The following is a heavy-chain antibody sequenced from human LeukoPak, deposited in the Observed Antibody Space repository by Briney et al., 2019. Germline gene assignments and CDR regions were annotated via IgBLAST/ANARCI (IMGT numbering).Heavy chain of an antibody. CDR2: ISRSGSTK. CDR3: ARVLRYCSGGNCYSGGLGYMDV. J-gene: IGHJ6*03. D-gene: IGHD2-15*01. CDR1: GFTFSSSA. Sequence: GGSLRLSFAASGFTFSSSAMSWVRQAPGKGLEWVSSISRSGSTKYYADSVKGRFTISRDNAKNSLFLQMNSLRAEDTAVYYCARVLRYCSGGNCYSGGLGYMDVWGKGTTVTISS. V-gene: IGHV3-48*04.